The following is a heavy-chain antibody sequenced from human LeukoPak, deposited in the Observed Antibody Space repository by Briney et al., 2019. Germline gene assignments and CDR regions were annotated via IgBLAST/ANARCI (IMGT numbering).Heavy chain of an antibody. CDR3: ARGFNRGFDP. V-gene: IGHV3-23*03. CDR1: GFTFSSYA. D-gene: IGHD3-10*01. J-gene: IGHJ5*02. CDR2: IYSGGTT. Sequence: GSLRLSCAASGFTFSSYAMSWVRQAPGKGLEWVSVIYSGGTTYYADSVKGRFTFSRDNSKNMLHLQMNSLRAEDTAVYYCARGFNRGFDPWGQGTLVIVSS.